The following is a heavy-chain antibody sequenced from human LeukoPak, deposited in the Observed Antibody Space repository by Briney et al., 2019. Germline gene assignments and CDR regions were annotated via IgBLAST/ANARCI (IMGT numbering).Heavy chain of an antibody. Sequence: GGSLRLSCAASGFTFSSYDMHWVRQAPGKGLEWVSSISSSSSYIYYADSVKGRFTISRDNAKNSLYLQMNSLRAEDTAVYYCARELVDSSSWDAPGDYWGQGTLVTVSS. D-gene: IGHD6-13*01. CDR3: ARELVDSSSWDAPGDY. CDR2: ISSSSSYI. V-gene: IGHV3-21*01. J-gene: IGHJ4*02. CDR1: GFTFSSYD.